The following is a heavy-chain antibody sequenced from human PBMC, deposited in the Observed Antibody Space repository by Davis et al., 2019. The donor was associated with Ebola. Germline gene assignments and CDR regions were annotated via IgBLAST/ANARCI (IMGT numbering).Heavy chain of an antibody. CDR3: ASLRRSITGFDDGYDI. Sequence: GESLKISCQDSGNSFNSHWIGWVRQLPGKGLEWMGVIFTGDSDTRYSPSFRGQVTISADNSIKTAFLHWSSLKASDTAIYYCASLRRSITGFDDGYDIWGQGTMVTVSS. V-gene: IGHV5-51*01. D-gene: IGHD3-9*01. CDR2: IFTGDSDT. CDR1: GNSFNSHW. J-gene: IGHJ3*02.